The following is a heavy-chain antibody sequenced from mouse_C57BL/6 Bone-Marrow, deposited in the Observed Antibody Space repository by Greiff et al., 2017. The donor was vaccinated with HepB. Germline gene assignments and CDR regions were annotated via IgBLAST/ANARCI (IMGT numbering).Heavy chain of an antibody. D-gene: IGHD1-1*01. CDR2: INYDGSST. CDR3: ARALLRSYWYFDV. J-gene: IGHJ1*03. CDR1: GFTFSDYY. V-gene: IGHV5-16*01. Sequence: DVKLVESEGGLVQPGSSMKLSCTASGFTFSDYYMAWVRQVPEKGLEWVANINYDGSSTYYLDSLKSRFIISRDNAKNILYLQMSSLKSEDTATYYCARALLRSYWYFDVWGTGTTVTVSS.